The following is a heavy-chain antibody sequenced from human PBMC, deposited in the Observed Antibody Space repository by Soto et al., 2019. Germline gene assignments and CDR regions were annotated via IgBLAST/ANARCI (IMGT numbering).Heavy chain of an antibody. V-gene: IGHV4-59*01. CDR1: GGSISSYY. J-gene: IGHJ6*02. D-gene: IGHD3-22*01. CDR2: IYYSGST. Sequence: NPSETLSLTCTVSGGSISSYYWSWIRQPPGKGLEWIGYIYYSGSTNYNPSLKSRVTISVDTSKNQFSLKLSSVTAADTAVYYCARGTYYYDSSGYYLYYYGMDVWGQGTTVTVSS. CDR3: ARGTYYYDSSGYYLYYYGMDV.